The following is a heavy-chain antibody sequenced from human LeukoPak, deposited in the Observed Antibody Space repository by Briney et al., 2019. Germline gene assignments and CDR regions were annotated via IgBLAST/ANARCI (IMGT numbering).Heavy chain of an antibody. V-gene: IGHV3-48*02. CDR1: GFTFSGYS. CDR3: ARGRTYGSGTYWAFDY. CDR2: ISTSSSTI. J-gene: IGHJ4*02. D-gene: IGHD3-10*01. Sequence: GGSLRLSCAASGFTFSGYSMIWVRQPPGKGLDWVSYISTSSSTIYYADSVKGRFTISRDNAKNSLYLQVNSLRDEDTAVYYCARGRTYGSGTYWAFDYWGQGTLVTVSS.